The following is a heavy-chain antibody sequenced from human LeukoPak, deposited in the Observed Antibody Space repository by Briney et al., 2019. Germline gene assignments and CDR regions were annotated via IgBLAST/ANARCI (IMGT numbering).Heavy chain of an antibody. J-gene: IGHJ6*03. CDR1: GGTFSSYA. V-gene: IGHV1-69*06. D-gene: IGHD3-10*01. Sequence: SVKVSCKASGGTFSSYAISWVRQAPGQGLEWMGGIIPIFGTANYAQKFQGRVTITADKSTSTAYMELSSLRSEDTAVYYCAIEGSSGHNYYYYYMDVWGKGTTVTVSS. CDR3: AIEGSSGHNYYYYYMDV. CDR2: IIPIFGTA.